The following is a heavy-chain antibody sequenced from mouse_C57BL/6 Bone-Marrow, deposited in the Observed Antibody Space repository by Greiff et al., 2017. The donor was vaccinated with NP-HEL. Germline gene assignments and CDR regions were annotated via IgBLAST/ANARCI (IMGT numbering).Heavy chain of an antibody. Sequence: QVQLQQPGAELVKPGASVKLSCKASGYTFTSYWMHWVKQRPGRGLEWIGRIDPNSGGTKYNEKFKSKATLTVDKPSSTAYMQLSSLTSEDSAVYYCARENYDYDDFAYWGQGTLVTVSA. CDR3: ARENYDYDDFAY. CDR2: IDPNSGGT. D-gene: IGHD2-4*01. V-gene: IGHV1-72*01. CDR1: GYTFTSYW. J-gene: IGHJ3*01.